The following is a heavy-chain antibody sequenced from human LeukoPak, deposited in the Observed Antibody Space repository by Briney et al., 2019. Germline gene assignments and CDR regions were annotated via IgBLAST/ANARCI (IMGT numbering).Heavy chain of an antibody. Sequence: IPSETLSLTCTVYGGSFSGYYWSWIRQPPGKGLEWIGEINHNGSTNYNPSLKSRVTISVDTSKNQFSLKLSSVTAADTAVYYCARGRRSSGDYDYWGQGTLVTVSS. V-gene: IGHV4-34*01. D-gene: IGHD3-10*01. CDR3: ARGRRSSGDYDY. CDR2: INHNGST. CDR1: GGSFSGYY. J-gene: IGHJ4*02.